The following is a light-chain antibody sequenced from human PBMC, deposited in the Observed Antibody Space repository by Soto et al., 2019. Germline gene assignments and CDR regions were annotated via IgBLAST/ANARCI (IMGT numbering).Light chain of an antibody. CDR1: TSNIGAPYD. CDR3: SSFTSGTTLYV. J-gene: IGLJ1*01. CDR2: GDN. V-gene: IGLV1-40*01. Sequence: QSVLTQPPSVSGAPGQRVSISCTGSTSNIGAPYDVHWYQHLPGTAPKLLIYGDNNRPSGISDRFSGSKSGNTASLTISGLQADDEADYYCSSFTSGTTLYVFGTGTKVTVL.